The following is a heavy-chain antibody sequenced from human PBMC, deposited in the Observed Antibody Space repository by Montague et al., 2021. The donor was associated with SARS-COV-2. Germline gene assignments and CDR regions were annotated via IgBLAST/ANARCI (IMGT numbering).Heavy chain of an antibody. CDR2: VSYRGST. Sequence: SETLSLTCSVSGGSMSSYHWVWIRQPPGKGLEWIGYVSYRGSTNXXLSLKSRVTISIDTSKNRFSLRVTSVTAADTAVYYCARDVRYYYDQWGQGILVTVSP. CDR1: GGSMSSYH. V-gene: IGHV4-59*01. D-gene: IGHD3-10*01. CDR3: ARDVRYYYDQ. J-gene: IGHJ4*02.